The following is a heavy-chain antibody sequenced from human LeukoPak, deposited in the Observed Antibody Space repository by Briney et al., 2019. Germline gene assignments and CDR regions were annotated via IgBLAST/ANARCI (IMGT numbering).Heavy chain of an antibody. Sequence: SETLSLTCTVSGGSTSSSSFYWGWIRQPPGKGLECIGRISYSGRTYYNPSLQSRVTISVDTSKNQFSLRLSSVTAADTAVYYCARLRAYYYDGSGYYNFDFWGQGTLVTVSS. CDR2: ISYSGRT. D-gene: IGHD3-22*01. V-gene: IGHV4-39*01. J-gene: IGHJ4*02. CDR3: ARLRAYYYDGSGYYNFDF. CDR1: GGSTSSSSFY.